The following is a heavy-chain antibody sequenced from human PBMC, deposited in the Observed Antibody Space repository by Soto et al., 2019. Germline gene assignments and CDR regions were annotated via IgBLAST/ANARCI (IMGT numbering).Heavy chain of an antibody. J-gene: IGHJ5*02. D-gene: IGHD2-8*01. CDR3: ARLESSYEWFFRGWFEP. V-gene: IGHV4-34*01. CDR2: INHSGIT. CDR1: GGSFSGYY. Sequence: QVQLQQWGAGLLKPSENLSLTCAVYGGSFSGYYWSWISQTPGKGLECIGEINHSGITKYNQSLKSRVTISVDTSKNQCSLKLSSVTAADTAVYYCARLESSYEWFFRGWFEPWGQGTLVTFSS.